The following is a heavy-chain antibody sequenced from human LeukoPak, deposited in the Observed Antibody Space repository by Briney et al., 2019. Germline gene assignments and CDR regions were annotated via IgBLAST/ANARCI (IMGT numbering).Heavy chain of an antibody. J-gene: IGHJ4*02. V-gene: IGHV3-23*01. CDR3: ARSRD. Sequence: GALRLSCSASGFTLTSYAMSWVRQDPGKGLEWVSSITGSGTSTYYADSVKGRFTISRDNAKNSLYLQMNSPRAEDTAVYYCARSRDWGQGTLVTVSS. CDR2: ITGSGTST. CDR1: GFTLTSYA.